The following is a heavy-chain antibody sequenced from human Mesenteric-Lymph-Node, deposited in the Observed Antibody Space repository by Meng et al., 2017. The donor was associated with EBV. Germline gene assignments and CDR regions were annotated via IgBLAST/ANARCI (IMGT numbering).Heavy chain of an antibody. V-gene: IGHV4-34*01. CDR2: INHGGST. Sequence: QVQLQQWGAGLLKPSEPLSLTCGVYGGSLSGYYWNWIRQPPGKGLEWIGDINHGGSTSYNPSLKSRVTISVDTSKNEFSLKMTSVTAADTAVYYCARDRHFDPWGQGTLVTVSS. CDR1: GGSLSGYY. CDR3: ARDRHFDP. J-gene: IGHJ5*02.